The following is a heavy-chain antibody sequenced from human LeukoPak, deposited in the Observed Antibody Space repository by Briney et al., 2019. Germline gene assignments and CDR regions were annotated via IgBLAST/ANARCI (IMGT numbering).Heavy chain of an antibody. Sequence: GGSLRLSCAASGFTFSSYAMHWVRQAPGKGLEWVAVISYDGSNKYYANSVKGRFTISRDNSKNTLYLQMNSLRAEDTAVYYCAKDPYGGNGELDYWGQGTLVTVSS. D-gene: IGHD4-23*01. CDR1: GFTFSSYA. CDR2: ISYDGSNK. J-gene: IGHJ4*02. V-gene: IGHV3-30-3*01. CDR3: AKDPYGGNGELDY.